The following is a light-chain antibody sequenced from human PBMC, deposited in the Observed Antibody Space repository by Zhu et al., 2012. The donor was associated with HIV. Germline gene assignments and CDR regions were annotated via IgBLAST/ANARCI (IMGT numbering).Light chain of an antibody. Sequence: EIVMTQYPATLSASPGERATLYCRASQSVNTHLAWYRQKPGQAPRLLIYEASIRATGSGSGTEFTLTISTTQSEDSAVYYCQQHDHWPPDAFGQGTKLEI. J-gene: IGKJ2*01. CDR1: QSVNTH. CDR3: QQHDHWPPDA. CDR2: EAS. V-gene: IGKV3D-15*03.